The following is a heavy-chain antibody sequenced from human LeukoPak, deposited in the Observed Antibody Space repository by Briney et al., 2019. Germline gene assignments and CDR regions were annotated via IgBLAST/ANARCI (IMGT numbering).Heavy chain of an antibody. CDR3: SRAQSGSGLGY. Sequence: PGGSLRLSCTTSGFNFANEALSWFRQAPGKGLEWVGFIRRKASGGAIEYAASVKGRFTISRDDCNGIAYLQMNSLKTEDTAVYYCSRAQSGSGLGYWGQGTLVTVSS. D-gene: IGHD1-26*01. CDR1: GFNFANEA. V-gene: IGHV3-49*03. CDR2: IRRKASGGAI. J-gene: IGHJ4*02.